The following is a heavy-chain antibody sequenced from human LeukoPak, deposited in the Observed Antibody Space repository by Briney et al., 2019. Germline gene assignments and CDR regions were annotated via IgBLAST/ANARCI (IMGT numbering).Heavy chain of an antibody. Sequence: GESLKISCKGSGYSFTSYWIGWVRQLPGKGLEWMGIIYPGDSDTRYSPSFQGQVTISADKSISAAYLQWSSLKASDTALYYCARHDTSSWYAYWGQGTLVTVSS. D-gene: IGHD6-13*01. CDR3: ARHDTSSWYAY. V-gene: IGHV5-51*01. CDR2: IYPGDSDT. CDR1: GYSFTSYW. J-gene: IGHJ4*02.